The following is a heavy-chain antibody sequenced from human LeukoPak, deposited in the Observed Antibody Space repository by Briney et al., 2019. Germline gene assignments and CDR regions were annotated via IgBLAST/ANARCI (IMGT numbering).Heavy chain of an antibody. D-gene: IGHD3-10*01. V-gene: IGHV3-48*03. CDR1: GFTFSSYE. Sequence: GGSLRLSCAASGFTFSSYEMNWVRQAPGKGLEWVSYISSSGSTIYYADSVKGRFTISRDNAKNSLYLQMNSLRAEDTALYYCARDYYGSGSYGWFDPWGQGTLVTVSS. CDR2: ISSSGSTI. CDR3: ARDYYGSGSYGWFDP. J-gene: IGHJ5*02.